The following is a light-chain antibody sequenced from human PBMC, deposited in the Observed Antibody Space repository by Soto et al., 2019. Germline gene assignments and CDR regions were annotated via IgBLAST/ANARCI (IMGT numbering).Light chain of an antibody. Sequence: QSVLTQPPSASGTPGQRVTISCSGSSSNIGGNYVYWYQHLPGTAPKLLIYKDNQRPSGVPDRFSGSKSGTSASLAISGLLSEDEADFYCATWDDSLSAYVFGTGTKLTVL. CDR1: SSNIGGNY. CDR3: ATWDDSLSAYV. J-gene: IGLJ1*01. CDR2: KDN. V-gene: IGLV1-47*01.